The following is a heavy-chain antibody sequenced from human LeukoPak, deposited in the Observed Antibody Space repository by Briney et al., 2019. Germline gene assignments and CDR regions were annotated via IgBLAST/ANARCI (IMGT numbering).Heavy chain of an antibody. CDR1: GFTFDDYA. CDR3: AKDMGSYGGSLGY. J-gene: IGHJ4*02. D-gene: IGHD4-23*01. Sequence: GRSLRLSCAASGFTFDDYAMHWVRQAPGEGLEWVSGISWNSGSIGYADSVKGRFTISRDNAKNSLYLQMDSLRAEDTALYYCAKDMGSYGGSLGYWGQGTLVTVSS. V-gene: IGHV3-9*01. CDR2: ISWNSGSI.